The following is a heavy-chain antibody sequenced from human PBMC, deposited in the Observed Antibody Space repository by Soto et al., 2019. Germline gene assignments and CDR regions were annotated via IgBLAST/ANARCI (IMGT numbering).Heavy chain of an antibody. V-gene: IGHV1-46*01. CDR1: GYTFTSYY. J-gene: IGHJ4*02. CDR2: INPSGGST. Sequence: GASVKVSCKASGYTFTSYYMHWVRQAPGQGLEWMGIINPSGGSTSYAQKFQGRVTMTRDTSTSTVYMELSSLRSEDTAVYYCARDLFDLGPFWSGSCAGYWGQGTLVTVSP. CDR3: ARDLFDLGPFWSGSCAGY. D-gene: IGHD3-3*01.